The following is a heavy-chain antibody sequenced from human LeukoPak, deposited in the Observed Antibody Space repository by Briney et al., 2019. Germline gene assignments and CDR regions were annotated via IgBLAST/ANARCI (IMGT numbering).Heavy chain of an antibody. CDR3: ARDAGYYDSSGYYFC. V-gene: IGHV1-2*02. D-gene: IGHD3-22*01. CDR1: GYTFTGSY. J-gene: IGHJ4*02. Sequence: ASVKVSCKASGYTFTGSYMHWVRQAPGQGLEWMGWINPNSGGTNYAQKLQGRVTMTTDTSTSTAYMELRSLRSDDTAVYYCARDAGYYDSSGYYFCWGQGTLVTVSS. CDR2: INPNSGGT.